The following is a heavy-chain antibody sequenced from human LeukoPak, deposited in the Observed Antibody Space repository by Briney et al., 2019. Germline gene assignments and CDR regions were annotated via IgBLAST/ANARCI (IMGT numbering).Heavy chain of an antibody. CDR1: GASINTSSFY. V-gene: IGHV4-39*01. J-gene: IGHJ1*01. CDR2: VYYSGST. Sequence: SETLSLTCTVSGASINTSSFYWGWIRQPPGKGLEWIGSVYYSGSTYYNPSLRSRLTIAADTSKNQFSLKLRSLTAADTAVYYCVRQASSDWGQGTPVTVSS. CDR3: VRQASSD.